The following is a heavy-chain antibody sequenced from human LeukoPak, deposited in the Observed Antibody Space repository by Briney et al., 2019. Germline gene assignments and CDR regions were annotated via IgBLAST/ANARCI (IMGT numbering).Heavy chain of an antibody. CDR3: ARERIDYDSSGYYTYYFDY. CDR2: IYYSGST. V-gene: IGHV4-59*01. J-gene: IGHJ4*02. CDR1: GGSISSYY. D-gene: IGHD3-22*01. Sequence: SETLSLTCTVSGGSISSYYWSWIRQPPGKGLEWIGYIYYSGSTNYNPSLKSRVTISVDTSKNQFSLRLSSVTAADTAVYYCARERIDYDSSGYYTYYFDYWGQGTLVTVSS.